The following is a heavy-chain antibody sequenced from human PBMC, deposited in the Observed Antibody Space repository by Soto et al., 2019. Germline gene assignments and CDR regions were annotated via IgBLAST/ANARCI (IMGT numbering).Heavy chain of an antibody. Sequence: GSLRLSCAASGFTFSNAWMNWVRQAPGKGLEWVGRIKSKTDGGTTDYAAPVKGRFTISRDDSKNTLYLQMNSLKTEDTAVYYCTTVYYYDSSGYYYAPDAFDIWGQGTMVTVSS. V-gene: IGHV3-15*07. D-gene: IGHD3-22*01. CDR1: GFTFSNAW. CDR2: IKSKTDGGTT. CDR3: TTVYYYDSSGYYYAPDAFDI. J-gene: IGHJ3*02.